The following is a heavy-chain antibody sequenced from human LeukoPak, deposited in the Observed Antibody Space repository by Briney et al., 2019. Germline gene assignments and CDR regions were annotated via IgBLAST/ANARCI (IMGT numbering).Heavy chain of an antibody. J-gene: IGHJ3*02. CDR2: IIPIFGTA. CDR1: GGTFSSYA. V-gene: IGHV1-69*05. Sequence: SVKVSCXASGGTFSSYAISWVRQAPGQGLEWMGRIIPIFGTADYAQKFQGRVTITTDESTSTAYMELSSLRSEDTAVYYCARDLSQAMIVVVNDAFDIWGQGTMVTVSS. D-gene: IGHD3-22*01. CDR3: ARDLSQAMIVVVNDAFDI.